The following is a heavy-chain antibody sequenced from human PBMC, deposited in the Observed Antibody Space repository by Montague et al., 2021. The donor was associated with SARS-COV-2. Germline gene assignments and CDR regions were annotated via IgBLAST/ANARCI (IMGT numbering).Heavy chain of an antibody. D-gene: IGHD4-23*01. Sequence: SETLSLTCTVSGYSISSGYYWGWIRQPPGKGLEWIGSIYHSGSTNYNPSLKSRVTISVDTSKNQFSLKLSSVTAADTAVYYCARQREATVVTDLLFDYWGQGTLVTVSS. V-gene: IGHV4-38-2*02. CDR1: GYSISSGYY. CDR3: ARQREATVVTDLLFDY. J-gene: IGHJ4*02. CDR2: IYHSGST.